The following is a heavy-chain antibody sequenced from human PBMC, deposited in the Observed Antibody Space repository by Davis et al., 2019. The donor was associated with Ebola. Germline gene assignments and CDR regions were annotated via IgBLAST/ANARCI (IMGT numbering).Heavy chain of an antibody. V-gene: IGHV3-7*01. CDR2: IKQDGSEE. CDR1: GFTFSSYW. D-gene: IGHD3-10*01. J-gene: IGHJ4*02. CDR3: ARGWFGDLSTTI. Sequence: GESLKISCAASGFTFSSYWMSWVRQAPGKGLEWVANIKQDGSEEYYVDSVKGRFTISRDNAKKSLYLQMNSLRAADTAVYYCARGWFGDLSTTIWGRGTLVTVSS.